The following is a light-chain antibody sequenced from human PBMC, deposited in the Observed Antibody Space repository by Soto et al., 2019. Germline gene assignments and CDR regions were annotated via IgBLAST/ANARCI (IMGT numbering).Light chain of an antibody. Sequence: QSVLTQLPSASASLGASVKLTCSLTSGHSSYAIAWHQQQPEKGPRYLMKLNSDGSHSKGDGIPDRFSGSSSGAERYLTVSSLQSEDEADYYCQTWGTGIQVFGGGTKLPVL. CDR1: SGHSSYA. V-gene: IGLV4-69*01. J-gene: IGLJ2*01. CDR2: LNSDGSH. CDR3: QTWGTGIQV.